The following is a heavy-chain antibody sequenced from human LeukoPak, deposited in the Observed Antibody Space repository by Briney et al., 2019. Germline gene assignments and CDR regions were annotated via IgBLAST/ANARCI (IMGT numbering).Heavy chain of an antibody. CDR2: IYYSGST. Sequence: SETLSLTCTVSGGSVSSGSYYWSWIRQPPGTGLEWIGYIYYSGSTNYNPSLKSRVTISVDTSKNQFSLKLSSVTAADTAVYYCARDRGYYDILTGYSHDAFDIWGQGTMVTASS. V-gene: IGHV4-61*01. CDR1: GGSVSSGSYY. J-gene: IGHJ3*02. CDR3: ARDRGYYDILTGYSHDAFDI. D-gene: IGHD3-9*01.